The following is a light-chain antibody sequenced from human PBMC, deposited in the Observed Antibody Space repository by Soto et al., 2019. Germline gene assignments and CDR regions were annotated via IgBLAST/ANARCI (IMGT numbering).Light chain of an antibody. CDR2: DVS. J-gene: IGLJ2*01. CDR1: SSDVGDYNY. CDR3: CSFAGSSTLYV. Sequence: QSALTQPRSVSGSPGQSVTISCTGTSSDVGDYNYVSWYQQHPGKAPKLMINDVSKRPPGVPDRFSGCKSGNAASLPISGLQAEDEADYCCCSFAGSSTLYVFGGGTKLTVL. V-gene: IGLV2-11*01.